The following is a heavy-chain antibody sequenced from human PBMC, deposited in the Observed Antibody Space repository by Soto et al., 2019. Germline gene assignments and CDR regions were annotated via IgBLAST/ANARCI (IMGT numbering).Heavy chain of an antibody. V-gene: IGHV3-11*06. Sequence: GGSLRLSCAASGFTFSDHYMSWIRQAPGKGLEWIGYSSNSGSFTRYADSVKGRFSISRDNAKNSLYLQINSLRGDDTATYFCVRSGDNYNLLDYWGQGTPVTVSS. CDR1: GFTFSDHY. D-gene: IGHD1-1*01. CDR3: VRSGDNYNLLDY. J-gene: IGHJ4*02. CDR2: SSNSGSFT.